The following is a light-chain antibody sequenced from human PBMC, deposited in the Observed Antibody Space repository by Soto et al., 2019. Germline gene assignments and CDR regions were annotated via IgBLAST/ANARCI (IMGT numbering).Light chain of an antibody. CDR1: SSDVGAYTY. CDR2: EVS. V-gene: IGLV2-14*01. CDR3: SSYTTSNTLV. Sequence: QSAPTQPASVSGSPGQSITISCTGTSSDVGAYTYVSWYQQHPGKAPKLMIFEVSDRPSGVSNRFSGSKSGNTASLTISGLQAEDEADYYSSSYTTSNTLVFGGGTKLTVL. J-gene: IGLJ2*01.